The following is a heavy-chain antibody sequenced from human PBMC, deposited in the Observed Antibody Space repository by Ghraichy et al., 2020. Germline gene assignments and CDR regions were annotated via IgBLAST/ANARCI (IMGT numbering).Heavy chain of an antibody. J-gene: IGHJ3*02. Sequence: SQTLSLTCTVSGGSVSSGSYYWSWIRQPPGKGLEWIGYIYYSGSTNYNPSLKSRVTISVDTSKNQFSLKLSSVTAADTAVYYCARDSRYTYYDIDAFDIWGQGKMVNVSS. D-gene: IGHD3-9*01. CDR2: IYYSGST. CDR3: ARDSRYTYYDIDAFDI. CDR1: GGSVSSGSYY. V-gene: IGHV4-61*01.